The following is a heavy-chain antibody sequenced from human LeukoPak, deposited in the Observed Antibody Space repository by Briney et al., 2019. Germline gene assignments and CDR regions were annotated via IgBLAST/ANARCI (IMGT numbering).Heavy chain of an antibody. J-gene: IGHJ5*02. CDR2: IYHSGST. Sequence: PSETLSLTCAVSGYSISSGYYWGWIRQPPGKGLEWIGSIYHSGSTYYNPSLKSRVTISVDTSKNQFSLKLSSVTAADTAVYYCARHIVPSGVVVPAYWFDPWGQGTLVTVSS. V-gene: IGHV4-38-2*01. D-gene: IGHD2-2*01. CDR3: ARHIVPSGVVVPAYWFDP. CDR1: GYSISSGYY.